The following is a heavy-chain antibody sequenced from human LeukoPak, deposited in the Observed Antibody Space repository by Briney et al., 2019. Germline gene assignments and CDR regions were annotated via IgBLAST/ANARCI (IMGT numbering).Heavy chain of an antibody. J-gene: IGHJ4*02. CDR2: ISYDGSNK. CDR3: ARDLQSIAAAGFFDY. V-gene: IGHV3-30-3*01. CDR1: GFTFSSYA. Sequence: GGSLRLSCAASGFTFSSYAMHWVRQAPGKGLEWVAVISYDGSNKYYADSVKGRFTISRDNSKNTLYLQMNSLRAEDTAVYYCARDLQSIAAAGFFDYWGRGTLVTVSS. D-gene: IGHD6-13*01.